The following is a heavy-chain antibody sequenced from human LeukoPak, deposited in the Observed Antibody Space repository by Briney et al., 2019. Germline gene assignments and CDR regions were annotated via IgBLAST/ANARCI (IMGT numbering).Heavy chain of an antibody. D-gene: IGHD3-22*01. CDR3: ARDRHRRHYYDSSLHPPLDY. CDR2: INPSGGST. J-gene: IGHJ4*02. V-gene: IGHV1-46*01. Sequence: GASVKVSCKASGYTFTGYYMHWVRQAPGQGLEWMGIINPSGGSTSYAQKFQGRVTMTRDMSTSTVYMELSSLRSEDTAVYYCARDRHRRHYYDSSLHPPLDYWGQGTLVTVSS. CDR1: GYTFTGYY.